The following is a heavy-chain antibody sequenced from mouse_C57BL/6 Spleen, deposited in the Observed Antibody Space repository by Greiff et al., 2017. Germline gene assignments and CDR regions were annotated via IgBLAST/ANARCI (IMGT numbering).Heavy chain of an antibody. D-gene: IGHD2-3*01. V-gene: IGHV1-69*01. CDR2: IDPSDSYT. J-gene: IGHJ3*01. CDR3: ARWDDGYYGFAY. Sequence: QVHVKQPGAELVMPGASVKLSCKASGYTFTSYWMHWVKQRPGQGLEWIGEIDPSDSYTNYNQKFKGKSTLTVDKSSSTAYMQLSSLTSEDSAVYYCARWDDGYYGFAYWGQGTLVTVSA. CDR1: GYTFTSYW.